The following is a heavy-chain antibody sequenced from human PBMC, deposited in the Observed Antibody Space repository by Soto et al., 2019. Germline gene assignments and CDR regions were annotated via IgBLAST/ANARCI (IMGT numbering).Heavy chain of an antibody. CDR1: GGSISSYY. CDR3: AREDIVVVPAATEYYYYKYMDV. CDR2: IYYSGST. D-gene: IGHD2-2*01. Sequence: PSETLSLTCTVSGGSISSYYWSWIRQPPGKGLEWIGYIYYSGSTNYNPPLKSRVTISVDTSKNQFSLKLSSVTAADTAVYYCAREDIVVVPAATEYYYYKYMDVWGKGTTVTVSS. J-gene: IGHJ6*03. V-gene: IGHV4-59*08.